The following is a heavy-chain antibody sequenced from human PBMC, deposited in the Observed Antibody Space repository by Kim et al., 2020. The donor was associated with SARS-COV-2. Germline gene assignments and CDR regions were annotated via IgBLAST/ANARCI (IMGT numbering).Heavy chain of an antibody. CDR1: GFTFRSYA. V-gene: IGHV3-64*01. Sequence: GGSLRLSCAASGFTFRSYAMHWVRLAPGKGLEYVSVISSNGASTYYANSVKGRFTISRDNSKNTLYLQMGSLRAEDMAVYYCARDIGGFWSGFDYYYAMDVWGQGTTVTVSS. J-gene: IGHJ6*02. CDR3: ARDIGGFWSGFDYYYAMDV. CDR2: ISSNGAST. D-gene: IGHD3-3*01.